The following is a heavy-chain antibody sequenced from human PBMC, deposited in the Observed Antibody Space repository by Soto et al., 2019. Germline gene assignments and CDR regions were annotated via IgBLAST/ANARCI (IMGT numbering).Heavy chain of an antibody. J-gene: IGHJ1*01. CDR1: GFTVSSNY. CDR3: ARGTYCGGGSCYWGGYFQH. V-gene: IGHV3-53*04. CDR2: IYSGGST. Sequence: EVQLVESGGGLVQPGGSLRLSCAASGFTVSSNYMSWVRQAPGKGLEWVSVIYSGGSTYYADSVKGRFTISRHNSKNTLYLQMNSLRAEDTAVYYCARGTYCGGGSCYWGGYFQHWGQGTLVTVSS. D-gene: IGHD2-15*01.